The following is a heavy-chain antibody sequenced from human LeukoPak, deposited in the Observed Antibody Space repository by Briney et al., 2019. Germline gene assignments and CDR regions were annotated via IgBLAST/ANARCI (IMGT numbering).Heavy chain of an antibody. D-gene: IGHD3-9*01. V-gene: IGHV4-59*12. CDR3: ARGFYDILTGSGGDAFDI. J-gene: IGHJ3*02. Sequence: SETLSLTCTVSGGSISSYYWSWIRQPPGKGLEWIGYIYYSGSTNYNPSLKSRVTISVDRSKNQFSLKLSSVTAADTAVYYCARGFYDILTGSGGDAFDIWGQGTMVTVSS. CDR1: GGSISSYY. CDR2: IYYSGST.